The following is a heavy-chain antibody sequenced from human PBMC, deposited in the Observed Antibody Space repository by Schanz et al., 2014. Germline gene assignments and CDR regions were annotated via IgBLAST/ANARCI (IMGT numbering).Heavy chain of an antibody. CDR3: ARVRAYDYGAEAHGMDV. J-gene: IGHJ6*02. CDR1: GFTFNGAY. V-gene: IGHV3-21*01. D-gene: IGHD4-17*01. CDR2: ISSSSSYI. Sequence: EIHLVESGGGLVMPGGSLRLSCAASGFTFNGAYMTWVRQAPGKGLEWVSSISSSSSYIYYADSVKGRFTISRDNAKNSLYLQMNSLRAEDTAVYYCARVRAYDYGAEAHGMDVWGHGTTVTFSS.